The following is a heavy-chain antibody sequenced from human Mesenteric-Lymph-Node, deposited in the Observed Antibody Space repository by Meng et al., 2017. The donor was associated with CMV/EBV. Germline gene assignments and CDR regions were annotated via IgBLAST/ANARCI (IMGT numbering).Heavy chain of an antibody. D-gene: IGHD6-19*01. J-gene: IGHJ3*01. CDR3: ARGSPTRRHRIAVPATHAFDV. CDR2: ISHSGST. Sequence: SETLSLTCAVYGGSFSGYYWSWIRQPPGKGLEWIGQISHSGSTNYNPSLKSRVTMSVDTSKKHFSLKVTSVTDADTAVYFCARGSPTRRHRIAVPATHAFDVWGQGTMVTVSS. V-gene: IGHV4-34*01. CDR1: GGSFSGYY.